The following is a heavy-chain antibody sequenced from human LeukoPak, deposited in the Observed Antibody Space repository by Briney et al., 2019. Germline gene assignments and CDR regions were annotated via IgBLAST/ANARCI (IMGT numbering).Heavy chain of an antibody. CDR1: GFTFSSYA. CDR2: ISGSGGST. CDR3: AKGSAVAGLYYFDH. D-gene: IGHD6-19*01. V-gene: IGHV3-23*01. Sequence: PGGSLRLSCAASGFTFSSYAMSWVRQAPGKGLEWVSAISGSGGSTYYADSVKGRFTISRDNSKNTLYLQMNSLRAEDTALYYCAKGSAVAGLYYFDHWGQGTLVTVSS. J-gene: IGHJ4*02.